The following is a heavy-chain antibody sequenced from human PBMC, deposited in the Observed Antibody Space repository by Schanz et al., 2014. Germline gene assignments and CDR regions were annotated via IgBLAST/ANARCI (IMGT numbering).Heavy chain of an antibody. V-gene: IGHV3-21*01. J-gene: IGHJ4*02. CDR3: AIIGVMVAVAGTRADY. CDR1: GFTFSSYS. D-gene: IGHD6-19*01. CDR2: ISSSGSYI. Sequence: EVQLVESGGGLVQPGGSLRLSCAASGFTFSSYSMNWVRQAPGKGLEWVSSISSSGSYIYYADSVKGRFSISRDNAKNSLFLQMNRLRAEDTALYYCAIIGVMVAVAGTRADYWGQGTLVTVSS.